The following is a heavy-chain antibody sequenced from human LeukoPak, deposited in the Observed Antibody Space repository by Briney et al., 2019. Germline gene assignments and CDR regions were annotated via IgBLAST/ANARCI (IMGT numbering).Heavy chain of an antibody. CDR2: IGTAGDT. V-gene: IGHV3-13*01. D-gene: IGHD1-26*01. CDR3: ARQNTPHGNFDY. J-gene: IGHJ4*02. CDR1: GFIFSNYA. Sequence: GGSLRLSCAGSGFIFSNYAMSWVRQPAGKGLEWVSAIGTAGDTFYPGSVKGRFTISRENAKKSLFLQMNSLRAEDTAVYYCARQNTPHGNFDYWGQGTLVTVSS.